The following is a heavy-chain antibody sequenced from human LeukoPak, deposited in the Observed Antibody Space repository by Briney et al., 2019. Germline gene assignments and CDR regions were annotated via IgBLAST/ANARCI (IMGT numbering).Heavy chain of an antibody. Sequence: GGSLRLSCAASGFTFSSYAMHWVRQAPGKGLEWVAVISYDGSNKYYADSVKGRFTISRDNSKNTLYLQMNSLRAEDTAVYYCAGDVSGCYDYWGQGTLVTVSS. CDR1: GFTFSSYA. CDR3: AGDVSGCYDY. CDR2: ISYDGSNK. D-gene: IGHD6-19*01. J-gene: IGHJ4*02. V-gene: IGHV3-30-3*01.